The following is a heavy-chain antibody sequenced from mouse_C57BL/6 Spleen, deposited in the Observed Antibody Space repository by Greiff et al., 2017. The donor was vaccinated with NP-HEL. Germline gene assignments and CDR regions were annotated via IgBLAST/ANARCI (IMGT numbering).Heavy chain of an antibody. CDR1: GFTFSDYG. V-gene: IGHV5-17*01. CDR2: ISSGSSTI. CDR3: ARRSEKRYFDV. Sequence: DVKLVESGGGLVKPGGSLKLSCAASGFTFSDYGMHWVRQAPEKGLEWVAYISSGSSTIYYADTVKGRFTISRDNAKNTLFLQMTSLRSEDTAMYYCARRSEKRYFDVWGTGTTVTVSS. J-gene: IGHJ1*03.